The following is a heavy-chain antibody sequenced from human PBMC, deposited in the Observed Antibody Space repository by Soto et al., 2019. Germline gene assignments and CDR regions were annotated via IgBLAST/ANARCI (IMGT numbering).Heavy chain of an antibody. Sequence: QVQLQQSGPGLVKPSQTLSLTCAISGDSVSSNSASWNWIRQSPSRGLEWLGRTYYRSRWFNDYAVSVRSRINITPDTSKNHFSLQLNSVTPEDTAVYYCAREFYDSSGYSFDYWGQGTLVTVSA. CDR3: AREFYDSSGYSFDY. CDR1: GDSVSSNSAS. V-gene: IGHV6-1*01. D-gene: IGHD3-22*01. CDR2: TYYRSRWFN. J-gene: IGHJ4*02.